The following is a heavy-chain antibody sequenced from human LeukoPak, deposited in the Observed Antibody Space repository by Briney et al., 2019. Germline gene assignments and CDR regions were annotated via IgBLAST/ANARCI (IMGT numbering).Heavy chain of an antibody. Sequence: PGGSLRLSCAASGFTVSSNYTSWVRQAPGKGLEWVSVIYSGGSTYYADSVKGRFTISRDNSKNTLYLQMNSLRAEDTAVYYCARDRGFYYYYGMDVWGQGTTVTVSS. D-gene: IGHD3-10*01. CDR2: IYSGGST. CDR1: GFTVSSNY. J-gene: IGHJ6*02. V-gene: IGHV3-53*01. CDR3: ARDRGFYYYYGMDV.